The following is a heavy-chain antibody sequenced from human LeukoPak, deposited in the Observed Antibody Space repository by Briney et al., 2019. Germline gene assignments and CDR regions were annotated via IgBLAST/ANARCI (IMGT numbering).Heavy chain of an antibody. CDR3: ARGSLWFGELIPSYYYYGMDV. V-gene: IGHV1-46*01. CDR2: INPSGGST. CDR1: GYTFTSYC. J-gene: IGHJ6*02. Sequence: GASVKVSCKASGYTFTSYCMHWARQAPGQGLEWMGIINPSGGSTSYAQKFQGRVTMTRDTSTSTVYMELSSLRSEDTAVYYCARGSLWFGELIPSYYYYGMDVWGQGTTVTVSS. D-gene: IGHD3-10*01.